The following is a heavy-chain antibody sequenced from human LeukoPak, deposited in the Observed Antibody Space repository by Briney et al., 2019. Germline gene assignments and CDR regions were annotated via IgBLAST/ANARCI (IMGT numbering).Heavy chain of an antibody. V-gene: IGHV1-8*01. CDR1: GYTFTSYD. Sequence: GASVKVSCKASGYTFTSYDINWVRQATGQGLEWMGWMNPNSGNTGYAQKFQGRVTMTRNPSISTAYMELSSLRSEDTAVYYCARIGRRVPWYYYMDVWGKGTTVTVSS. CDR2: MNPNSGNT. D-gene: IGHD6-6*01. J-gene: IGHJ6*03. CDR3: ARIGRRVPWYYYMDV.